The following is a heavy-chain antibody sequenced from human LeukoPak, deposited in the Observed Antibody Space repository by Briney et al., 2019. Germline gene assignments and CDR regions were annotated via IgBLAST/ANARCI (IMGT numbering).Heavy chain of an antibody. J-gene: IGHJ4*02. CDR2: ISYSGST. V-gene: IGHV4-59*08. CDR1: GGSISTYY. CDR3: ARRSPNNSGWVFDY. Sequence: SETLSLTCTVSGGSISTYYWSWIRQPPGKGLQWIAYISYSGSTNYNPSLKSRVTISVDTSKNQFSLNLSSVTAADTAVYYCARRSPNNSGWVFDYWGQGTLVTVSS. D-gene: IGHD6-19*01.